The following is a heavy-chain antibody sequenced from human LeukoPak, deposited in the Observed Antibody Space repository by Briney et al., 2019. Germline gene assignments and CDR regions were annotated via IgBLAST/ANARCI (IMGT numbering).Heavy chain of an antibody. CDR2: ISGSGATT. D-gene: IGHD2-15*01. V-gene: IGHV3-23*01. J-gene: IGHJ6*04. CDR1: GFTFSTYA. Sequence: GGSLRLSCAASGFTFSTYAITWVRQAPGKGLEGVSAISGSGATTYYADSVKGRFTISRDNSKNTLFLQMNSLSAEDTAIYYCARYCTGGSCFFQYGMDVWGKGTTVTVSS. CDR3: ARYCTGGSCFFQYGMDV.